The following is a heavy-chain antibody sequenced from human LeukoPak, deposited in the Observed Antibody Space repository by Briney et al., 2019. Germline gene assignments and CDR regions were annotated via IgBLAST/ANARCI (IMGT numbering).Heavy chain of an antibody. D-gene: IGHD5-12*01. Sequence: PGGSLRLSCAASGFTFSSYGMHWVRQAPGKGLEWVAVISYDGSNKYYADSVKGRFTISRDNSKNTLYLQMNSLRAEDTAVYYCAKETRGYSGSGYYFDYWGQGTLVTVSS. CDR2: ISYDGSNK. J-gene: IGHJ4*02. CDR3: AKETRGYSGSGYYFDY. CDR1: GFTFSSYG. V-gene: IGHV3-30*18.